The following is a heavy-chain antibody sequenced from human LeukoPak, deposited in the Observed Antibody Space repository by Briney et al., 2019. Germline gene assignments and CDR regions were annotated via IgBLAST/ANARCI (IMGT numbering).Heavy chain of an antibody. V-gene: IGHV3-15*07. CDR3: STLTSRGLSDS. D-gene: IGHD1-20*01. Sequence: GGSLRLSCAASGFTFTNAWMNWVRQAPGKGLEWVGRIKSKADGETIDYAAPVKGRFTFSRDGSKNMLYLQMNSLKSEDTAVYYCSTLTSRGLSDSWGQGTLVTVSS. CDR1: GFTFTNAW. CDR2: IKSKADGETI. J-gene: IGHJ4*02.